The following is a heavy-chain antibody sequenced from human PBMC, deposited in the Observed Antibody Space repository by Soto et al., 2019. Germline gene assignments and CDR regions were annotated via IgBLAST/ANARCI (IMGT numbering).Heavy chain of an antibody. D-gene: IGHD6-13*01. CDR3: ARQLTIAAAGLDYYYGMDV. V-gene: IGHV4-34*01. CDR1: GGSFSGYY. J-gene: IGHJ6*02. Sequence: SETLSLTCAVYGGSFSGYYWSWIRQPPGKGLEWIGEINHSGSTNYNPSLKSRATISVDTSKNQFSLKLSSVTAADTAVYYCARQLTIAAAGLDYYYGMDVWGQGTTVT. CDR2: INHSGST.